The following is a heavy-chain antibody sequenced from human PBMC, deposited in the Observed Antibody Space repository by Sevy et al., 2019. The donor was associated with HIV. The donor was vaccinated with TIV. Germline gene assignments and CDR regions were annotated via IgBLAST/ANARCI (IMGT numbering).Heavy chain of an antibody. CDR3: TTGDPYNRYGYMRPYFFDY. V-gene: IGHV3-15*01. D-gene: IGHD5-18*01. CDR1: GLTVSNNF. J-gene: IGHJ4*02. Sequence: GGSLRLSCAVSGLTVSNNFMSWVRQAPGKGLEWVGRIKSKTDGGTGDYAAPVKGRFSISRDDSKNTLYLQMNSLKTEDTAVYYCTTGDPYNRYGYMRPYFFDYWGQGTLVTVSS. CDR2: IKSKTDGGTG.